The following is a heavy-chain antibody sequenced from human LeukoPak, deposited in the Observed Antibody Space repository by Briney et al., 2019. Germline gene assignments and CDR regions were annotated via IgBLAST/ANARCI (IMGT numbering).Heavy chain of an antibody. D-gene: IGHD3-9*01. CDR3: AGAVTGYYLSHYYFPY. CDR2: IYYNGIT. Sequence: SETLSLTCTVSGDSISSGDYYWTWIRQPPGKGLEWIGYIYYNGITYYNPSPKSRVIISVDQPKKQFSLKLSSVTAADTAVYYCAGAVTGYYLSHYYFPYWGRGTLVTVSS. CDR1: GDSISSGDYY. V-gene: IGHV4-30-4*01. J-gene: IGHJ4*02.